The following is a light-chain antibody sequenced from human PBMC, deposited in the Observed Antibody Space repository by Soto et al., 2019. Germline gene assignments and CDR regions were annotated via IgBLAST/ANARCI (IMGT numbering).Light chain of an antibody. CDR1: QGIRNF. V-gene: IGKV1-27*01. J-gene: IGKJ3*01. CDR3: QKYSSVPV. CDR2: AAS. Sequence: DIQMTQSPTSLSASVGDRVTITCRASQGIRNFVAWYQQKPGKAPKLLIYAASTLQSGVPSRFSGSGSGTDFTLTINILQPEHVATYSCQKYSSVPVFGPGTKVEIK.